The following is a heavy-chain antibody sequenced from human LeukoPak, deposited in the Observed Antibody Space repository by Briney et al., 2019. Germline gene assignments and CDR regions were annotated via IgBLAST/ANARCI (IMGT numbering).Heavy chain of an antibody. CDR3: ARDSYGSGSPIDY. Sequence: ASVKVSCKASGYTFTSYDINWVRQATGQGLEWMGWMNPNSGNTGYAQKLQGRVTMTTDTSTSTAYVELRSLRSDDTAVYYCARDSYGSGSPIDYWGQGTLVTVSS. D-gene: IGHD3-10*01. CDR1: GYTFTSYD. V-gene: IGHV1-8*01. CDR2: MNPNSGNT. J-gene: IGHJ4*02.